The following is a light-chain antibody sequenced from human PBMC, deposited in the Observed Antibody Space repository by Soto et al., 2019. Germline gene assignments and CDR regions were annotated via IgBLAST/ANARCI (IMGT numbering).Light chain of an antibody. CDR3: CSYAGSYSYV. Sequence: QSALTQPRSVSGSPGQSVSVSCTGARSGVGGYDYVSWYQQHPDKAPKVIIYDVIKRPSGVPDRFSGSKSGNTASLTISGLQSDDEADYYCCSYAGSYSYVFGPGTKVTVL. V-gene: IGLV2-11*01. CDR2: DVI. CDR1: RSGVGGYDY. J-gene: IGLJ1*01.